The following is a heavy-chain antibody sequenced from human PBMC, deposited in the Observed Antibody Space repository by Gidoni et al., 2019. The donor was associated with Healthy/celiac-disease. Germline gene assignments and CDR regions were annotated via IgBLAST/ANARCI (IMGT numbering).Heavy chain of an antibody. CDR1: GFPFSSYG. CDR2: IWYDGSNK. J-gene: IGHJ6*02. V-gene: IGHV3-33*01. Sequence: QVQLVESGGGVVQPGRSLRLSCAASGFPFSSYGMHWVRQAPGKGLEWWAVIWYDGSNKYYADSVKGRFTISRDNSKNTLYLQMNSLRAEDTAVYYCARDLLCSSTSCYGAHYGMDVWGQGTTVTVSS. CDR3: ARDLLCSSTSCYGAHYGMDV. D-gene: IGHD2-2*01.